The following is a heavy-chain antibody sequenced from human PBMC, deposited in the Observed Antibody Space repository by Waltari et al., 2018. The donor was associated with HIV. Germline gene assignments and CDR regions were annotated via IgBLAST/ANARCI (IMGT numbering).Heavy chain of an antibody. J-gene: IGHJ6*02. V-gene: IGHV3-66*01. CDR3: ARESAADGMGV. Sequence: GLEWVSVIYSGGSTYYADSVKGRFTISRDNSKNTLYLQMNSLRAEDTAVYYCARESAADGMGVWGQGTTVTVSS. D-gene: IGHD6-13*01. CDR2: IYSGGST.